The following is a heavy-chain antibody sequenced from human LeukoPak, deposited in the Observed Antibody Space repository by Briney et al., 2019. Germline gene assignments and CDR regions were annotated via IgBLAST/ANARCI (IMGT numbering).Heavy chain of an antibody. Sequence: GGSLRLSCAASGFTFSNAYMNWVRQAPGKGLEWFSYISTSGSTIYYADSVKGRFTISRDNAKNLLYLQMNSLRAEDTAVYYCARAPLSGYSSGSRGYWGQGTLVTVSS. CDR2: ISTSGSTI. CDR3: ARAPLSGYSSGSRGY. CDR1: GFTFSNAY. J-gene: IGHJ4*02. D-gene: IGHD6-19*01. V-gene: IGHV3-11*01.